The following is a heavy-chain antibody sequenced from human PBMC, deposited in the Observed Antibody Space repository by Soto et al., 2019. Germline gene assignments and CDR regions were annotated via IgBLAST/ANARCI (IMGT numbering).Heavy chain of an antibody. CDR2: ISSSRSTI. D-gene: IGHD3-10*01. CDR1: GFTFSSYS. J-gene: IGHJ4*02. Sequence: GGSLRLSCAASGFTFSSYSMNWVRQAHGKGLEWVSYISSSRSTIYYADSVKGRFTISRDNAKNSLYLQMNSLRAEDTAVYSCARDRANEGDFDYWGQGTLVTVSS. CDR3: ARDRANEGDFDY. V-gene: IGHV3-48*04.